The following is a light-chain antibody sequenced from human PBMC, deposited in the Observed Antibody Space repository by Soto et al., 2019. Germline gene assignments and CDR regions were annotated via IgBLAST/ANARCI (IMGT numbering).Light chain of an antibody. Sequence: EIVLTQSPGTLSLFPGERATVSCRSSQSVSSSYLAWYQQKPGQAPRLLIYGASSRATGIPDRFSGSGSGTDFTLTISRLEPEDFAVYYCQQYGSSPTWTFGQGTKVDIK. V-gene: IGKV3-20*01. J-gene: IGKJ1*01. CDR1: QSVSSSY. CDR2: GAS. CDR3: QQYGSSPTWT.